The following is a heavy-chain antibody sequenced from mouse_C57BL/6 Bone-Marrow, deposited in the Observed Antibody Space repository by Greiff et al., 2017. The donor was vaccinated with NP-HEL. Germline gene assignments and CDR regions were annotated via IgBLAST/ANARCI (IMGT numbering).Heavy chain of an antibody. CDR1: GYTFTSYT. Sequence: VQLQQSGAELARPGASVKMSCKASGYTFTSYTMHWVKQRPGQGLEWIGYINPSSGYTKYNQKFKDKATLTADKSSSTAYMQLSSLTSEDSAVYYCARFEFYYYGSSYYFDYWGQGTTLTVSS. V-gene: IGHV1-4*01. CDR2: INPSSGYT. CDR3: ARFEFYYYGSSYYFDY. D-gene: IGHD1-1*01. J-gene: IGHJ2*01.